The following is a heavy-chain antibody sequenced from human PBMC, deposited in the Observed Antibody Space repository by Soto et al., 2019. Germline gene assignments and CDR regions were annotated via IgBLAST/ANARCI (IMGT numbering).Heavy chain of an antibody. V-gene: IGHV1-8*02. J-gene: IGHJ3*02. D-gene: IGHD4-17*01. CDR2: MNPITGNT. CDR3: ARARGDYLNDAFDI. CDR1: GYTFTSYG. Sequence: QVQLVQSGAEVKKPGASVKVSCKASGYTFTSYGISWVRQAPGQGLEWMGWMNPITGNTGYARKFQGRITVTRNTSISTAYMDLSSLRSDDTAVYYCARARGDYLNDAFDIWGQGTMVTVSS.